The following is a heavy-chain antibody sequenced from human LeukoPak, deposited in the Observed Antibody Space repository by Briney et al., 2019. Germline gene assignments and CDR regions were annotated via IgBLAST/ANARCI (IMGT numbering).Heavy chain of an antibody. D-gene: IGHD3-22*01. CDR1: GFTFNNYA. Sequence: GGSLRLSCAASGFTFNNYAMSWVRQAPGKGLEWVSAISGSGGSTYYADPLKGRFTISRDNSKNTLYLQMNSLRAEDTALYYCAKEWIGGIYYDSSGYFDNWGQGTLVTVSS. CDR3: AKEWIGGIYYDSSGYFDN. J-gene: IGHJ4*02. CDR2: ISGSGGST. V-gene: IGHV3-23*01.